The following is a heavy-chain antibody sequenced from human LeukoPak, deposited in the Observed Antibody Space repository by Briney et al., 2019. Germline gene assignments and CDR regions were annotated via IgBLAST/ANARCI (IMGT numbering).Heavy chain of an antibody. CDR1: GFTFSDSA. D-gene: IGHD5-24*01. CDR3: RLVRDDYNYALNFNF. Sequence: PGGSLRLSCAASGFTFSDSAIHWVRQASGKGLEWVGRIRSKANSYATRYSAILKGRFTISKDESDNTTYLQMNSLKTEDTAVYYCRLVRDDYNYALNFNFWGQGTLVTVSS. J-gene: IGHJ4*02. V-gene: IGHV3-73*01. CDR2: IRSKANSYAT.